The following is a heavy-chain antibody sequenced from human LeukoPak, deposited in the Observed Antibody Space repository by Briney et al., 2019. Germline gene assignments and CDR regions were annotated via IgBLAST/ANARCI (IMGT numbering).Heavy chain of an antibody. CDR3: ARGDYGDYGY. CDR2: IIPIFGTA. D-gene: IGHD4-17*01. J-gene: IGHJ4*02. CDR1: GGTFSSYA. Sequence: EASVKVSCKAPGGTFSSYAISWVRQAPGQGLEWMGGIIPIFGTANYAQKFQGRVTITADESTSTAYMELSSLRSEDTAVYYCARGDYGDYGYWGQGTLVTVSS. V-gene: IGHV1-69*01.